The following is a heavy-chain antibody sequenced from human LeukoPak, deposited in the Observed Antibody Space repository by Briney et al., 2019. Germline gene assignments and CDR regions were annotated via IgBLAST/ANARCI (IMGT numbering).Heavy chain of an antibody. CDR2: IYSSGST. D-gene: IGHD3-16*01. CDR3: AREGAEGDYFDY. CDR1: GVSITTNY. V-gene: IGHV4-4*07. Sequence: SETLSLTCNVSGVSITTNYWTWIRQSAGKGLEWIGRIYSSGSTNYHPSLQSRVTISIDKSKKRFSLKLRSVTAGDTTIYYCAREGAEGDYFDYWGQGALVTVSS. J-gene: IGHJ4*02.